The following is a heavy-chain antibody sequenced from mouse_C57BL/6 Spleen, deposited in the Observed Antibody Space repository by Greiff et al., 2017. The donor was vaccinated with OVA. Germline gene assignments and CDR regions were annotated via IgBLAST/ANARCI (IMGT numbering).Heavy chain of an antibody. CDR2: ISGGGGNT. CDR1: GFTFSSYT. CDR3: ARTAQATVWLAY. J-gene: IGHJ3*01. V-gene: IGHV5-9*01. Sequence: DVLLVEPGGGLVKPGGSLKLSCAASGFTFSSYTMSWVRQTPGKRLEWVATISGGGGNTYYPDSVKGRFTISRDNAKNTLYLQMSSLRSEDTAVYYCARTAQATVWLAYWGQGTLVTVSA. D-gene: IGHD3-2*02.